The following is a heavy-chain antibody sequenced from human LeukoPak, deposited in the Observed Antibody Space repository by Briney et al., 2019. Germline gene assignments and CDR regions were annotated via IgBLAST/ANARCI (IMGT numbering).Heavy chain of an antibody. D-gene: IGHD3-10*01. CDR1: GGSFSGYY. CDR2: INHSGST. CDR3: ASWFGELNTNWFDP. V-gene: IGHV4-34*01. J-gene: IGHJ5*02. Sequence: PSETLSLTCAVYGGSFSGYYWSWIRQPPGKGLEWIGEINHSGSTNYNSSLKSRVSISVDTSKNQFSLKLSSVTAADTAVYYCASWFGELNTNWFDPWGQGTLVTVSS.